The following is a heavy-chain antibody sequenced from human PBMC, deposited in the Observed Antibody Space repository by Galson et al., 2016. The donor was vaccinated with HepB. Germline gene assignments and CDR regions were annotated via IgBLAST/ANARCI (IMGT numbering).Heavy chain of an antibody. J-gene: IGHJ4*02. Sequence: SLRLSCAGSGYTFSTYWMPWVRQVPGKGLVWVSRINEHGSITNYADSVEGRFTISRDNTKNTLYLQLNSRRADDTALYYLVRGLAGQGGYWGPGTLVTVSS. CDR2: INEHGSIT. D-gene: IGHD3-10*01. CDR1: GYTFSTYW. CDR3: VRGLAGQGGY. V-gene: IGHV3-74*01.